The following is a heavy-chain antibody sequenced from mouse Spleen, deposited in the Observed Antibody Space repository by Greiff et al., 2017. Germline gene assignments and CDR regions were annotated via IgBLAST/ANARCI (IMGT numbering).Heavy chain of an antibody. CDR1: GYTFTSYW. Sequence: QVQLQQPGAELVKPGASVKLSCKASGYTFTSYWMQWVHQRPGQGLEWIGEIDPSDSYTNYNQKFKGKATLTVDTSSSTAYMQLSSLTSEDSAVYYCARGAYGNYVAWFAYWGQGTLVTVSA. V-gene: IGHV1-50*01. CDR3: ARGAYGNYVAWFAY. J-gene: IGHJ3*01. D-gene: IGHD2-1*01. CDR2: IDPSDSYT.